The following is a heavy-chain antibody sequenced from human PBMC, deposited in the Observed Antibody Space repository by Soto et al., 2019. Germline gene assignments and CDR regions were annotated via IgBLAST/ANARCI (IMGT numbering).Heavy chain of an antibody. CDR1: GFTFSSYG. D-gene: IGHD6-19*01. V-gene: IGHV3-33*01. J-gene: IGHJ1*01. CDR2: IWYDGSNK. CDR3: ARDKLAGPSEYFQH. Sequence: QVQLVESGGGVVQPGRSLRLSCAASGFTFSSYGMHWVRQAPGKGLEWVAVIWYDGSNKYYADPVKGRFTISRDNSKNTLYLQMNSLRAEDTAVYYCARDKLAGPSEYFQHWGQGTLVTVSS.